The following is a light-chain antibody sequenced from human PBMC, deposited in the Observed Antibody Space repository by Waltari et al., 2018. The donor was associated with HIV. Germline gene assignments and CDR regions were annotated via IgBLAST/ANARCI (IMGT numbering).Light chain of an antibody. CDR2: GNT. CDR3: QSYDSSLTGSV. Sequence: APGQRVTISCTGSSSNIGAGYDVHWYQQLPGTAPKLLIYGNTNRPSGVPDRFSGSKSGTSPSLAITGLQAEDEADYYCQSYDSSLTGSVFGGGTKLTVL. V-gene: IGLV1-40*01. J-gene: IGLJ2*01. CDR1: SSNIGAGYD.